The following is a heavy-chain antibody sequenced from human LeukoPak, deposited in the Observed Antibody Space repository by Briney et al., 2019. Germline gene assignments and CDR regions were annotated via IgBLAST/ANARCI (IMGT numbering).Heavy chain of an antibody. J-gene: IGHJ4*02. CDR3: ARFLEWSPFDY. D-gene: IGHD3-3*01. Sequence: SETLSLTCTVSGYSISSGYYWGWIRQPPGKGLEWIGSIYHSGSTYYNPSLKIRVTISVDTSKSQFSLKLSSVTAADTAVYYCARFLEWSPFDYWGQGTLVTVSS. V-gene: IGHV4-38-2*02. CDR1: GYSISSGYY. CDR2: IYHSGST.